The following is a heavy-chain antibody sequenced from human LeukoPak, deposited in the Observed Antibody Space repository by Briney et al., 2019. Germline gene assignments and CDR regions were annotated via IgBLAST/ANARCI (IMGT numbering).Heavy chain of an antibody. J-gene: IGHJ5*02. Sequence: WASVKVSCKASGYTFTSYGISWVRQAPGQGLEWMGWISAYNGNTNYAQKLQGRVTMTTDTSTSTAYMELRSLRSDDTAVYYCARDHASNDYSNLGWFDPWGQGTLVTVSS. CDR2: ISAYNGNT. D-gene: IGHD4-11*01. CDR1: GYTFTSYG. CDR3: ARDHASNDYSNLGWFDP. V-gene: IGHV1-18*01.